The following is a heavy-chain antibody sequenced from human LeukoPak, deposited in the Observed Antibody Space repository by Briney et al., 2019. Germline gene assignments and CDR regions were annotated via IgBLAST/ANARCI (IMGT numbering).Heavy chain of an antibody. CDR3: ARSHYDFWSGYYEGIDY. Sequence: PSETLSLTCAVSGGSFSGYYWSWIRQPPGKGLEWIGEINHSGSTNYNPSLKSRVTISVDTSKNQFSLKLSSVTAADTAVYYCARSHYDFWSGYYEGIDYWGQGTLVTVSS. J-gene: IGHJ4*02. D-gene: IGHD3-3*01. V-gene: IGHV4-34*01. CDR2: INHSGST. CDR1: GGSFSGYY.